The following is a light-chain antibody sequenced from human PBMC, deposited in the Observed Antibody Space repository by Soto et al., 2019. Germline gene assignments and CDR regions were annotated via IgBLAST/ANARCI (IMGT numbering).Light chain of an antibody. V-gene: IGLV2-8*01. J-gene: IGLJ1*01. Sequence: QSVLTQPPSASGSPGQSVTISCTGTSSDVGAYDYVSWYQQHPGKAPKLTIYEINKRPSGVPDRFSGSKSGNTASLTVSGLQAEDEADYYCSSFAGSNNFPYVFGPGTKVTV. CDR2: EIN. CDR3: SSFAGSNNFPYV. CDR1: SSDVGAYDY.